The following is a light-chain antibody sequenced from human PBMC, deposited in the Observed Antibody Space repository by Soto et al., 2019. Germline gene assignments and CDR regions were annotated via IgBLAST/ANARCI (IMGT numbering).Light chain of an antibody. V-gene: IGLV1-44*01. Sequence: QSVLTQPPSASGTPGQRVTISCSGSSSNIGSNTVNWYQQLPGTAPKLLIYNNNQRPSGGPARFSGSKSGTSASLAISGLQSEDEADYYCAAWDDSLNGLVFGTGTKLTVL. CDR3: AAWDDSLNGLV. CDR2: NNN. J-gene: IGLJ1*01. CDR1: SSNIGSNT.